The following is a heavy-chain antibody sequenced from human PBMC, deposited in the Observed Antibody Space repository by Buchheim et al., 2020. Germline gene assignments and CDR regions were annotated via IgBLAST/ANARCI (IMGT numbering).Heavy chain of an antibody. J-gene: IGHJ4*02. D-gene: IGHD3-3*01. CDR1: GYTFTGYY. CDR3: ARGAGGDTIFGVLITTFYFDF. Sequence: QVQLVQSGAEVKKPGASVKVSCKASGYTFTGYYVHWVRQAPGQGLEWVGWINPDSGGTDYAQKFQGSVTMTRDTSISPAYLELRSLTSDDTAVYYCARGAGGDTIFGVLITTFYFDFWGQGAL. CDR2: INPDSGGT. V-gene: IGHV1-2*04.